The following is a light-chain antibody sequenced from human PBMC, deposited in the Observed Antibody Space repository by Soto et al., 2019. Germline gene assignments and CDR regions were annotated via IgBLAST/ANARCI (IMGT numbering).Light chain of an antibody. CDR3: HQYNHWLTWT. CDR1: QSVSSK. CDR2: SAS. V-gene: IGKV3-15*01. J-gene: IGKJ1*01. Sequence: EIVMTQSPATLSLSPGQRATLSCRASQSVSSKLAWYQQRPGQAPRLLIYSASTRATGIPARFSGSGSGTEFTLTISSLQSEDFAVYYCHQYNHWLTWTFXQGTKADIK.